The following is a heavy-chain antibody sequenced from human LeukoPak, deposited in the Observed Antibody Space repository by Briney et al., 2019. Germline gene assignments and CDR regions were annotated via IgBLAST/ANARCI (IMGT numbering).Heavy chain of an antibody. V-gene: IGHV4-4*07. Sequence: SETLSLTCTVSSGSISSYYWSWIRQPAGKGLEWIGRIYTSGSTNYNPSLKSRVTMSVDTSKNQFSLKLSSVTAADTAVYYCARGLSSSWYGDAFDIWGQGTMVTVSS. CDR2: IYTSGST. D-gene: IGHD6-13*01. CDR3: ARGLSSSWYGDAFDI. J-gene: IGHJ3*02. CDR1: SGSISSYY.